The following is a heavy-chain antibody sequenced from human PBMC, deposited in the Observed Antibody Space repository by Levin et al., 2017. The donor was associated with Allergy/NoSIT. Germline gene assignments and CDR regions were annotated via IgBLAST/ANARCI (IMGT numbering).Heavy chain of an antibody. CDR3: ARAFGRFGEFRFDY. CDR1: GGSISSGSYY. D-gene: IGHD3-10*01. V-gene: IGHV4-61*02. CDR2: IYTSGST. Sequence: PSETLSLTCTVSGGSISSGSYYWSWIRQPAGKGLEWIGRIYTSGSTNYNPSLKSRVTISVDTSKNQFSLKLSSVTAADTAVYYCARAFGRFGEFRFDYWGQGTLVTVSS. J-gene: IGHJ4*02.